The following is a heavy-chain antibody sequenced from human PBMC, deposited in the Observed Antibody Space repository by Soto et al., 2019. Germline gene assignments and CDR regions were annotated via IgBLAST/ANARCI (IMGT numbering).Heavy chain of an antibody. CDR3: TKGACLDDF. D-gene: IGHD1-1*01. CDR2: IIGHNGRT. Sequence: EVQLLGSGGGLVQPGGSLRLSCAASGFIFDTFDMSWVRQAPGKGLEWVSAIIGHNGRTYYAESVTGRFTISKDNTNKTLYLHMNSLRVEDTAIYYCTKGACLDDFCGQGVLVTVSS. CDR1: GFIFDTFD. J-gene: IGHJ4*02. V-gene: IGHV3-23*01.